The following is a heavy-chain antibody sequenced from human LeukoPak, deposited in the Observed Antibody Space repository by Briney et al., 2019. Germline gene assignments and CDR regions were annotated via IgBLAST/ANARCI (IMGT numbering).Heavy chain of an antibody. Sequence: GGSLRLSCVASGFTLRNYAMHWVRQAPGKGLEWVATLTYDGSDKDYADSVKGRFTISRDNSKNTLYLQMNGLRAEDTAVYFCARDLAESYLFDYWGQGTLVTVSS. V-gene: IGHV3-30-3*01. CDR2: LTYDGSDK. CDR1: GFTLRNYA. CDR3: ARDLAESYLFDY. J-gene: IGHJ4*02. D-gene: IGHD3-10*01.